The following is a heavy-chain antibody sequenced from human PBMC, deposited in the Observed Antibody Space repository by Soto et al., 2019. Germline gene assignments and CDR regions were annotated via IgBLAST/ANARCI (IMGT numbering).Heavy chain of an antibody. CDR1: GYTFTSYG. CDR3: ARGRYGDY. V-gene: IGHV1-18*01. J-gene: IGHJ4*02. CDR2: SSAHNGNT. D-gene: IGHD1-1*01. Sequence: QVHLVQSGAEVKKPGTSVKVSCKASGYTFTSYGITWVRQAPGQGLEWMGWSSAHNGNTDYAQKLQGRVIVTRDTSTSTAYMELRSLRSDVTAVYYCARGRYGDYWGQGALVTVSS.